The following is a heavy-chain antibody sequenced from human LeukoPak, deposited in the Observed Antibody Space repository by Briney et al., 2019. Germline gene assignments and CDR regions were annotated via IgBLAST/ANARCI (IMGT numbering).Heavy chain of an antibody. D-gene: IGHD1-1*01. J-gene: IGHJ5*02. V-gene: IGHV3-23*01. CDR1: GFSLSDYG. Sequence: GGSLRLSCSASGFSLSDYGMSWVRQAPGKGLEWVSGLTGRGDSAYYADSVKGRFTISRDNSKNTLYLEMNSLRADDTAVYYCAKRGNTISFFDPWGQGTLVTVSS. CDR2: LTGRGDSA. CDR3: AKRGNTISFFDP.